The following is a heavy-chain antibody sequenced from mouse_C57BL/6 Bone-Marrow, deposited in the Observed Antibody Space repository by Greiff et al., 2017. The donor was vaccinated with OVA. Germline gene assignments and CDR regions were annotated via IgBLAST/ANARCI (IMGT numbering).Heavy chain of an antibody. J-gene: IGHJ2*01. CDR3: AREGYYDGFDY. CDR1: GYAFTNYL. D-gene: IGHD2-3*01. Sequence: QVQLKESGAELVRPGTSVKVSCKASGYAFTNYLIEWVKQRPGQGLEWIGVINPGSGGTNYNEKFKGKATLTADKSSSTAYMQLSSLTSEDSAVYFCAREGYYDGFDYWGQGTTLTVSS. V-gene: IGHV1-54*01. CDR2: INPGSGGT.